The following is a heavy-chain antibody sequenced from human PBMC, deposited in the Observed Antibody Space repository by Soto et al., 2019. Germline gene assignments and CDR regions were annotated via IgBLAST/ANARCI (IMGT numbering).Heavy chain of an antibody. CDR2: IDYYGST. V-gene: IGHV4-59*08. D-gene: IGHD3-9*01. CDR3: ARLDYDILTGPPAYYGMDV. Sequence: PSETLPLTCPFSGGSISGYYWIWIRQPTGKRLEWIGYIDYYGSTNYNPSLKSRVTISVDTSKNQFSLKLSSVTAADTAVYYCARLDYDILTGPPAYYGMDVWGQGTTVTVSS. CDR1: GGSISGYY. J-gene: IGHJ6*02.